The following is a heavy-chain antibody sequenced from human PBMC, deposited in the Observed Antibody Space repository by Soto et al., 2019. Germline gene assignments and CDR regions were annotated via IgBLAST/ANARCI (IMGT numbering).Heavy chain of an antibody. Sequence: GGSLRLSCAASGFTFSGYGMHWFRQAPGRGLEWVSLIWYDGSNKYYADSVKGRFTISRDNFQNTLYLQMNSLRAEDTAVYYCARDRTRYYDSSGYRYYYGMDVWGQGTTVTVSS. D-gene: IGHD3-22*01. CDR3: ARDRTRYYDSSGYRYYYGMDV. J-gene: IGHJ6*02. V-gene: IGHV3-33*01. CDR1: GFTFSGYG. CDR2: IWYDGSNK.